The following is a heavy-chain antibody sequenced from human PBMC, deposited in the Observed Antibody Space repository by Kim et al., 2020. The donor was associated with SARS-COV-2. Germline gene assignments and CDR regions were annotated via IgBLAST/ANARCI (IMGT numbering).Heavy chain of an antibody. CDR2: ISAYNGNT. J-gene: IGHJ4*02. Sequence: ASVKVSCKASGYTFTSYGISWVRQAPGQGREWMGWISAYNGNTNYAQKLQGRVTMTTDTSTSTAYMERRSLRSDDTAVYYCARDLQRGGYYDSSGYYSDYWGQGTLVTVSS. D-gene: IGHD3-22*01. V-gene: IGHV1-18*01. CDR1: GYTFTSYG. CDR3: ARDLQRGGYYDSSGYYSDY.